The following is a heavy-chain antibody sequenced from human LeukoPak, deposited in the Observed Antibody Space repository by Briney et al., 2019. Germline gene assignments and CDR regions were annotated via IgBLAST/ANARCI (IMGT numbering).Heavy chain of an antibody. CDR1: GYTFTSYD. CDR2: MNPNSGNT. V-gene: IGHV1-8*01. D-gene: IGHD3-22*01. J-gene: IGHJ4*02. Sequence: ASVKVSCKASGYTFTSYDINWVRQATGQGLEWMGWMNPNSGNTGYVQKFQGRVTMTRNTSISTAYMELSSLRSEDTAVYYCARAVDGYYYDSSGSDYWGQGTLVTVSS. CDR3: ARAVDGYYYDSSGSDY.